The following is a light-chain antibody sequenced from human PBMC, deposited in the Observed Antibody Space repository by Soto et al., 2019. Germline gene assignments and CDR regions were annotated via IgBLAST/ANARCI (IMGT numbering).Light chain of an antibody. CDR1: QSISSY. CDR2: AAS. Sequence: IQMTQSPSSLSASVGDRVTISCRTSQSISSYLNWYQQKPGKAPKLLIYAASSLQSGVPSRFSGSGSGTDFTLTIGSLQPEDFATYYCQQSYSTPAITFGQGTRLEIK. V-gene: IGKV1-39*01. CDR3: QQSYSTPAIT. J-gene: IGKJ5*01.